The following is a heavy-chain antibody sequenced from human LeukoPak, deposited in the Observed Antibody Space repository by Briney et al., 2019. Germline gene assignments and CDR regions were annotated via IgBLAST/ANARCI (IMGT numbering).Heavy chain of an antibody. V-gene: IGHV3-7*01. CDR2: MKQDGSEK. Sequence: PGRSLRLSCAASGFTFSSYWMSWVRQAPGKGLEWGANMKQDGSEKYYVDSVKGQFTISRDNAKSSLYLQMNSLRGEDTAVYYCARDLNLGAQRHYFDYWGQGTLVTVSS. CDR3: ARDLNLGAQRHYFDY. D-gene: IGHD1-26*01. CDR1: GFTFSSYW. J-gene: IGHJ4*02.